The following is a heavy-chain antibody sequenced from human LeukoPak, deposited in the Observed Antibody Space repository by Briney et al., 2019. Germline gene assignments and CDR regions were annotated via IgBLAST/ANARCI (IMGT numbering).Heavy chain of an antibody. V-gene: IGHV3-66*01. J-gene: IGHJ4*02. CDR2: IYSGGGT. CDR1: GVTVSSNH. CDR3: VRDAS. Sequence: GGSLRLSCAVSGVTVSSNHMSWVRQAPGRGLEWVSAIYSGGGTYYADSVKGRFTLSRDISKNTLYLQMNSLRAEDTAVYYCVRDASWGQGALVTVSS.